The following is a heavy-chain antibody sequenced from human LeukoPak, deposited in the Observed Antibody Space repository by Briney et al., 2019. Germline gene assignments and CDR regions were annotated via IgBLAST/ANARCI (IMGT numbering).Heavy chain of an antibody. J-gene: IGHJ6*03. CDR3: AKDEYPGIYYYYMDV. CDR2: ISGSGGST. D-gene: IGHD3-10*01. CDR1: GFTFSSYG. Sequence: GGSLRLSCAASGFTFSSYGMTWVRQAPGMGLEWVSAISGSGGSTYYADSVKGRFTISRDNSKNTLYLQMNSLRAEDTAVYYCAKDEYPGIYYYYMDVWGKGTTVTVSS. V-gene: IGHV3-23*01.